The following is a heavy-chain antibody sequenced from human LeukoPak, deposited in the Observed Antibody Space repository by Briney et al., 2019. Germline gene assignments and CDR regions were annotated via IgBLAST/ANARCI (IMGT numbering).Heavy chain of an antibody. CDR1: GYSFSSDW. CDR3: TRGCSGGSCSRDAMDV. V-gene: IGHV5-51*01. CDR2: IFPIDSET. D-gene: IGHD2-15*01. J-gene: IGHJ6*02. Sequence: GESLKISCKASGYSFSSDWIAWVRQMPGKGLEWMGVIFPIDSETTYSPSFQGQVTISADKSISTAYLQWSSLKASDTAMYYCTRGCSGGSCSRDAMDVWGQGTMVTVSS.